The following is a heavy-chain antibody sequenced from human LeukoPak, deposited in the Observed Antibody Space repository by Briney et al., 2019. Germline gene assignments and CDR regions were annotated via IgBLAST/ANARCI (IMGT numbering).Heavy chain of an antibody. J-gene: IGHJ4*02. Sequence: GGSLRLSCAASRFTFSTYWMHWVRQAPGKGLVWVSRINSDGSSTGYADSVKGRFTISRDNAKNTLYLQMNSLRAEDTAVYYCAKDAYSGYDVIDYWGQGTLVTVSS. V-gene: IGHV3-74*01. D-gene: IGHD5-12*01. CDR1: RFTFSTYW. CDR2: INSDGSST. CDR3: AKDAYSGYDVIDY.